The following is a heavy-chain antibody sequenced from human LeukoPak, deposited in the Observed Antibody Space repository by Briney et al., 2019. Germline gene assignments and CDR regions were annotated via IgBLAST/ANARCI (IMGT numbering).Heavy chain of an antibody. V-gene: IGHV1-2*02. J-gene: IGHJ3*02. Sequence: ASVKVSCKASGHTFNAYYMHWVRQAPGQGLEWMGWINPDSGGTIYAQKFQGRVTMTRDTSISTAYMELSRLRSDDTAVYYCARYRGRVGATKEAFYIWGQGTMVTVSS. CDR3: ARYRGRVGATKEAFYI. CDR1: GHTFNAYY. D-gene: IGHD1-26*01. CDR2: INPDSGGT.